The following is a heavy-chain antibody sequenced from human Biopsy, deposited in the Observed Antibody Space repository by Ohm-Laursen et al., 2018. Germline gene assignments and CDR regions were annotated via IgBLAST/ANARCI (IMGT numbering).Heavy chain of an antibody. Sequence: ESLKISCKGSGYSFTNYWIGWVRQVPGKGLEWMGLIYPGDSDTRYSPSFQGQVTISVDKSISTAYVQWNSLKASDTAMYYCAKHGGLGDFWSGYPLAAFDIWGQGTTVIVSS. CDR1: GYSFTNYW. D-gene: IGHD3-3*01. J-gene: IGHJ3*02. CDR3: AKHGGLGDFWSGYPLAAFDI. CDR2: IYPGDSDT. V-gene: IGHV5-51*01.